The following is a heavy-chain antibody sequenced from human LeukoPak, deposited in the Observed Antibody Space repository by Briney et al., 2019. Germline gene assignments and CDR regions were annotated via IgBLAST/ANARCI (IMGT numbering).Heavy chain of an antibody. Sequence: GGSLRLSCAASGFTFDDYAMHWVRQAPGKGLEWVSGISWNSGSIGYADSVKGRFTISRDNAKNSLYLQLNSLRVEDTAVYYCARDPLTPYDYYMDVWGKGTTVTVSS. J-gene: IGHJ6*03. D-gene: IGHD3-9*01. CDR2: ISWNSGSI. CDR3: ARDPLTPYDYYMDV. CDR1: GFTFDDYA. V-gene: IGHV3-9*01.